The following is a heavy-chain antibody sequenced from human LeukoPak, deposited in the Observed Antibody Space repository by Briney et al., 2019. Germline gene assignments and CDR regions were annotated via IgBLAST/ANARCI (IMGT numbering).Heavy chain of an antibody. CDR1: EYTFTDYY. V-gene: IGHV1-2*02. J-gene: IGHJ4*02. CDR3: TRSPAAVRSDY. Sequence: ASVTVSCKASEYTFTDYYIHWVRQAPGQGLEWMGWINPNSGGTDYAQRFQGRVTMTRDTSISTAYMELSSLRSDDTAVYYCTRSPAAVRSDYWGQGTLVTVSS. D-gene: IGHD6-13*01. CDR2: INPNSGGT.